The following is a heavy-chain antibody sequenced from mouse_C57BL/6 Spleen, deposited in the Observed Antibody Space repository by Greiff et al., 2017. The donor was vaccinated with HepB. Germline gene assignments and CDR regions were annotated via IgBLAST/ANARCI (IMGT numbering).Heavy chain of an antibody. CDR1: GFTFSSYA. Sequence: EVKLMESGGGLVKPGGSLKLSCAASGFTFSSYAMSWVRQTPEKRLEWVATISDGGSYTYYPDNVKGRFTISRDNAKNNLYLQMSHLKSEDTAMYYCARDIDSNYVDYWGQGTTLTVSS. V-gene: IGHV5-4*01. D-gene: IGHD2-5*01. J-gene: IGHJ2*01. CDR3: ARDIDSNYVDY. CDR2: ISDGGSYT.